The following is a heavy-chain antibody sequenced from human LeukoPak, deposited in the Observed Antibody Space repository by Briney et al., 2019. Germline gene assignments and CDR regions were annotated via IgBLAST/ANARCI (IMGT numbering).Heavy chain of an antibody. CDR1: GLTFSRYW. D-gene: IGHD7-27*01. V-gene: IGHV3-7*01. CDR2: MKQDGSEK. Sequence: KPGGSLRLSCAASGLTFSRYWMTWVRQAPGKGLEWVAHMKQDGSEKYYVDSVKGRFTISRDNDKTSLYLRMSSLRAEDTAVYYCARDLTGEGVGAFDIWGQGTMVTVSS. J-gene: IGHJ3*02. CDR3: ARDLTGEGVGAFDI.